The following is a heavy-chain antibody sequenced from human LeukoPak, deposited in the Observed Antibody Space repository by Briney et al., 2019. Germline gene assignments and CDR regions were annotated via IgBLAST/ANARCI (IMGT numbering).Heavy chain of an antibody. D-gene: IGHD2/OR15-2a*01. J-gene: IGHJ4*02. Sequence: AGGSLRLSCAASGFTFSSYAMHWVRQAPGKGLEWVAVISYDGSNKYYADSVKGRFTISRDNSKNTLYLQMNSLRAEDTAVYYCAKGFYYFDYWGQGTLVTVSS. CDR3: AKGFYYFDY. V-gene: IGHV3-30*04. CDR2: ISYDGSNK. CDR1: GFTFSSYA.